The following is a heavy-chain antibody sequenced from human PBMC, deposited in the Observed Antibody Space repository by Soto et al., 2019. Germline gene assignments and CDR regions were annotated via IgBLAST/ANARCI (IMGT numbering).Heavy chain of an antibody. J-gene: IGHJ4*02. V-gene: IGHV3-23*01. Sequence: PGGSLRLSCAASGFTFRNYAISWVRQTPGKGLERVSVISGSGDFTYYADSVKGRFTISRDNPKNTIYLQMNSLRAEDTAVYYCAKGFYGSGSYYNERAFDYWGQGTLVTVSS. CDR3: AKGFYGSGSYYNERAFDY. CDR1: GFTFRNYA. D-gene: IGHD3-10*01. CDR2: ISGSGDFT.